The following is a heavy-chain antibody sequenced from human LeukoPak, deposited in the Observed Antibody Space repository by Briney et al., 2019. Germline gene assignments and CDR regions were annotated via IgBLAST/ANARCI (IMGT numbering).Heavy chain of an antibody. CDR3: ARDRGSGWYDY. V-gene: IGHV3-66*01. D-gene: IGHD6-19*01. J-gene: IGHJ4*02. CDR2: IYIDGNT. Sequence: GGSLRLSCAASGFTFSSYSMNWVRQAPGKGLEWVSVIYIDGNTYYADSVKGRFTISRDNSKNTLYLQMNSLRAEDTAVYYCARDRGSGWYDYWGQGTLVTVSS. CDR1: GFTFSSYS.